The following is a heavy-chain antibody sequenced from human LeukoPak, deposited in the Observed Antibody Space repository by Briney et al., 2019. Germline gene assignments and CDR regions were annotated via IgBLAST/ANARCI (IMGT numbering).Heavy chain of an antibody. Sequence: GGSLRLSCAASGFTVSSNYMSWVRQAPGKGLEWVSVIYSGGSTYYADSVKGRFTISRDNSKNTLYLQMNSLRAEDTAVYYCAREDCSSTSCCDYWGQGTLVTVSS. CDR3: AREDCSSTSCCDY. D-gene: IGHD2-2*01. CDR2: IYSGGST. V-gene: IGHV3-66*01. CDR1: GFTVSSNY. J-gene: IGHJ4*02.